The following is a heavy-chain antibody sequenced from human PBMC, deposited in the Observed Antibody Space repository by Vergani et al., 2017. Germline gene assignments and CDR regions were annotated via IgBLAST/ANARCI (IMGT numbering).Heavy chain of an antibody. Sequence: ELMLVQSGAEVKKPGESLKISCKYSESSFISNEIAWVRQMSGKGLQWMGNINPIDSKIAYSPSFQGQAILSLDKSITTAYLQWRSLKASDTAIYYCTREVPCGDGACSHFEHWGQGTQVTVSS. CDR3: TREVPCGDGACSHFEH. CDR1: ESSFISNE. CDR2: INPIDSKI. V-gene: IGHV5-51*03. D-gene: IGHD2-21*01. J-gene: IGHJ4*02.